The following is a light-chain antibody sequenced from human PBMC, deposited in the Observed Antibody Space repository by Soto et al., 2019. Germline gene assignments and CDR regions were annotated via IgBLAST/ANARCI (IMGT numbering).Light chain of an antibody. CDR1: QGISSY. J-gene: IGKJ1*01. CDR3: QLLNFYPQ. V-gene: IGKV1-9*01. CDR2: AAS. Sequence: IQLTQSPSSLSASVGDRVTITCRASQGISSYLAWYQQKPGKAPKLLIYAASTLHSGVPSRFSGSGSGTHFTITISSLQPEDFATYYCQLLNFYPQLGQGTTVDI.